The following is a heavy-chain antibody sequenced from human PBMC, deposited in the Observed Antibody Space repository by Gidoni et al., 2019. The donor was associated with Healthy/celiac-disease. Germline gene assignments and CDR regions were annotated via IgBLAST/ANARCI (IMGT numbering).Heavy chain of an antibody. Sequence: EVQPVESGGGLVQPGGSLRLSCSASGFTFSSYAMHWVRQAPGKGLEYVSAISSNGGSTYYADSVKGRFTISRDNSKNTLYLQMSSLRAEDTAVYYCVKETKPPVEPVDYWGQGTLVTVSS. CDR2: ISSNGGST. V-gene: IGHV3-64D*06. D-gene: IGHD1-1*01. CDR1: GFTFSSYA. CDR3: VKETKPPVEPVDY. J-gene: IGHJ4*02.